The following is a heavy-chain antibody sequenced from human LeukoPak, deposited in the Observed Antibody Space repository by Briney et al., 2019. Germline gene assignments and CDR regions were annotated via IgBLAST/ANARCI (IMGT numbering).Heavy chain of an antibody. Sequence: GGSLRLSCAASGFTVSSNYMSWVRQAPGKGLEWVSVIYSGGSTYYADSVKGRFTISRDNAKNALYLQMNSLRDEDTAMYYCARRYFDYWGQGTLVTVSS. CDR2: IYSGGST. J-gene: IGHJ4*02. CDR3: ARRYFDY. V-gene: IGHV3-53*01. CDR1: GFTVSSNY.